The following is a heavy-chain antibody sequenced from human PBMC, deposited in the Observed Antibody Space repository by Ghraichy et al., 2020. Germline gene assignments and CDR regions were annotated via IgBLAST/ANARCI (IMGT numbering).Heavy chain of an antibody. J-gene: IGHJ3*02. V-gene: IGHV4-30-2*06. CDR2: IYHSGST. CDR3: ARVAMVRGLMYAFDI. D-gene: IGHD3-10*01. Sequence: SETLSLTCAVSGGSISSGGYSWSWIRQSSGKGLEWIGYIYHSGSTYYNPSLKSRVIISVDRSKNQFSLDLSSVTAADTAVYYCARVAMVRGLMYAFDIWGQGTMVTVSS. CDR1: GGSISSGGYS.